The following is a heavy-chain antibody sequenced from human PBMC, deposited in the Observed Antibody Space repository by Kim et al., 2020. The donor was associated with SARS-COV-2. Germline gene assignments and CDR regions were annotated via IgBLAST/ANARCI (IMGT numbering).Heavy chain of an antibody. J-gene: IGHJ5*02. V-gene: IGHV1-18*04. CDR2: ISAYNGNT. D-gene: IGHD2-2*01. CDR3: ARDPGEYCSSTSCYSWFDP. Sequence: ASVKVSCKASGYTFTSYGISWVRQAPGQGLEWMGWISAYNGNTNYAQKLQGRVTMTTDTSTSTAYMELRSLRSDDTAVYYCARDPGEYCSSTSCYSWFDPWGQGTLVTVSS. CDR1: GYTFTSYG.